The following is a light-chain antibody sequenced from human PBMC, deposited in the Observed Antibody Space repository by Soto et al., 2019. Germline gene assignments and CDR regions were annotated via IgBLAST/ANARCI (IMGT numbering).Light chain of an antibody. V-gene: IGKV3-20*01. Sequence: EIVLTQSPGTLSLSPGERATLSCRASQSVSSSYLAWYQQKPGQAPRLLIYGASSRATGIPDRFSGSGSGTDFTLTISRLEPADLAVYYCQQYGSSQYTFGQGTKLEIK. J-gene: IGKJ2*01. CDR2: GAS. CDR3: QQYGSSQYT. CDR1: QSVSSSY.